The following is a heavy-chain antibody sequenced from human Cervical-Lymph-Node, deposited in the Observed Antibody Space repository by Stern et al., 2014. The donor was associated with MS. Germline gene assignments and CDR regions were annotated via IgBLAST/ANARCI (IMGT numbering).Heavy chain of an antibody. Sequence: EVQLVESGGGLVQPGGSLRLSCAASGFTFKEYSMNWVRQAPGKGLEWVSYITSGSSDIHYADSVKGRFTISRDNVKNSLYLQMNSLRAEDTALYYCAREDYTQDFDYWGRGTLVTVSS. J-gene: IGHJ4*02. CDR2: ITSGSSDI. CDR3: AREDYTQDFDY. CDR1: GFTFKEYS. D-gene: IGHD4-11*01. V-gene: IGHV3-21*01.